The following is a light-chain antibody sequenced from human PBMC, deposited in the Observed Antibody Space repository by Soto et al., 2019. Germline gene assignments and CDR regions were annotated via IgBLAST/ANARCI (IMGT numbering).Light chain of an antibody. CDR2: SAT. CDR3: QQSFTSIFT. CDR1: RIIYQE. J-gene: IGKJ3*01. V-gene: IGKV1-39*01. Sequence: DIQMTQSPSSLSASVGDRVTITCRANRIIYQELNWYHQKPGKAPSLLISSATALPRGVPSRFSGSGSGTEFTLIISGLLPEDLGTYYCQQSFTSIFTFGPGTKVDV.